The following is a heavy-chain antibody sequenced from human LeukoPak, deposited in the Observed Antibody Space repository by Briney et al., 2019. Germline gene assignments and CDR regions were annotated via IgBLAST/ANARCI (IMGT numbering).Heavy chain of an antibody. V-gene: IGHV3-48*01. CDR1: GFILSSYI. D-gene: IGHD1-26*01. CDR3: ARGADGSYTLFDY. CDR2: ISGDSGSI. Sequence: GGSLRLSCAASGFILSSYIMTWVRQAPGKGLEWISYISGDSGSIYYGDSVKGRFTISRDNAKNSLYPQMNSLRAEDTAVYYCARGADGSYTLFDYWGQGTLVTVSS. J-gene: IGHJ4*02.